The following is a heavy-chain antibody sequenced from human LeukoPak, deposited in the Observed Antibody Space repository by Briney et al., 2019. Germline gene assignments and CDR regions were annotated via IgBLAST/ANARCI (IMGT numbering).Heavy chain of an antibody. CDR3: AIRRWGYYDSSGYFDH. D-gene: IGHD3-22*01. Sequence: GASMKVSCKASGYTFTSYGISWVRQAPGQGLEWMGWISAYNGNTNYAQKLQGRVTMTTDTSTSTAYMELRSLRSDDTAVYYCAIRRWGYYDSSGYFDHWGQGTLVTVSS. CDR2: ISAYNGNT. V-gene: IGHV1-18*01. CDR1: GYTFTSYG. J-gene: IGHJ4*02.